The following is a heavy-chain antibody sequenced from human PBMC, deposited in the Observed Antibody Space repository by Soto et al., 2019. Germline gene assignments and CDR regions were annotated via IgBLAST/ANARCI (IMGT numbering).Heavy chain of an antibody. CDR3: ARSQSNYDFWSGYAFDP. CDR2: ISAYNGNT. J-gene: IGHJ5*02. D-gene: IGHD3-3*01. Sequence: ASVKVSCKASGYTFTSYGISWVRQAPGQGLEWMGWISAYNGNTNYAQKLQGRVTMTTDTSTSTAYMELRSLRSDDTAVYYCARSQSNYDFWSGYAFDPWGQGTLVTVSS. V-gene: IGHV1-18*01. CDR1: GYTFTSYG.